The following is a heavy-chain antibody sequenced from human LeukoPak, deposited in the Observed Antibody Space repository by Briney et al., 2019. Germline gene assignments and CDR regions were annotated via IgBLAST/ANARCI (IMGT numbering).Heavy chain of an antibody. CDR3: ARAMGYDFFLDGFDP. CDR2: ISYDGINR. D-gene: IGHD3-3*01. Sequence: GGSLRLSCAASGFTFSSYAQHWVRQAPSKGLEWVALISYDGINRYYADSVKGRFTISRDTSKNTLYLQMNSLRAEDTAVYYCARAMGYDFFLDGFDPWGQGTLVTVSS. J-gene: IGHJ5*02. V-gene: IGHV3-30*01. CDR1: GFTFSSYA.